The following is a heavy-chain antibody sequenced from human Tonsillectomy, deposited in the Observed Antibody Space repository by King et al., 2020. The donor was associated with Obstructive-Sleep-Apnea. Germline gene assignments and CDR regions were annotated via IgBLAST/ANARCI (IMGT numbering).Heavy chain of an antibody. CDR3: AREGYGP. CDR2: VYHSGNT. CDR1: GYSINSGYY. Sequence: QLQESGPGLVKPSETLSLTCTVSGYSINSGYYWGWIRQPPGKGLEGIGSVYHSGNTYYNPSLKSRVTISVHTSQNQFSLRLFSVTAADTAVYYCAREGYGPWGQGALVTVSS. D-gene: IGHD5-12*01. V-gene: IGHV4-38-2*02. J-gene: IGHJ5*02.